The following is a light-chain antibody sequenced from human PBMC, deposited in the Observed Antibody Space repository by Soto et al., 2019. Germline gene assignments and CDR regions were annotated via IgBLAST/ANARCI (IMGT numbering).Light chain of an antibody. J-gene: IGLJ1*01. CDR1: SSNIGAGYD. CDR3: QSYDSSLRGWVYV. Sequence: QSVLTQPPSVSGAPGQRVTSSCTGSSSNIGAGYDVHWYPQLPGTAPKLLIYGNSNRPSGVPDRFSGSNSGTSASLAITGLQAEDEADHYCQSYDSSLRGWVYVFGTGTKLTVL. V-gene: IGLV1-40*01. CDR2: GNS.